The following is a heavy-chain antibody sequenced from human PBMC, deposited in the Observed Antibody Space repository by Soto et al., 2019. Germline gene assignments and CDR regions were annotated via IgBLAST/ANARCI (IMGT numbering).Heavy chain of an antibody. D-gene: IGHD3-10*01. CDR1: GGSISSSSYY. CDR2: IYYSGSA. CDR3: ASTNTYYYGSGSYYV. V-gene: IGHV4-39*01. J-gene: IGHJ6*04. Sequence: TLSLTCTVSGGSISSSSYYWGWIRQPPGKGLEWIGSIYYSGSAYYNPALKTRVTISVATSKNQFSLKLSSVTAADTAVYYCASTNTYYYGSGSYYVWGKGTTVTVYS.